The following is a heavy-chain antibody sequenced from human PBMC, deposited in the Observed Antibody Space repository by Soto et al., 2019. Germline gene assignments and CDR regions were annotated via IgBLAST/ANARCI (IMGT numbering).Heavy chain of an antibody. D-gene: IGHD1-20*01. Sequence: ASVKVSCKASGYTFTNYGINWVRQAPGQGLEWMGWISAHNGNADYTQHFQGRVTMTIDTSASTAYMDLRSLRSDDTAVYYCALGISGKPSLDYSGLDVWGQGTTVTVSS. J-gene: IGHJ6*02. CDR3: ALGISGKPSLDYSGLDV. CDR2: ISAHNGNA. CDR1: GYTFTNYG. V-gene: IGHV1-18*01.